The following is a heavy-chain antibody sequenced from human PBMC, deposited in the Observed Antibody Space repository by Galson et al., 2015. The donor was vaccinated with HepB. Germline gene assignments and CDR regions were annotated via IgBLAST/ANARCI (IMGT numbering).Heavy chain of an antibody. CDR2: LYTGGST. CDR3: ARAQPAYMLAFDH. Sequence: SLRLSCAVSGFSVSSNFMTWVRQAPGKGLEWVSFLYTGGSTIYADSVKGRFTISRDNSKNTLYLQMDSLRAQDTAVYYCARAQPAYMLAFDHWGQGILVTGSS. CDR1: GFSVSSNF. D-gene: IGHD3-16*01. J-gene: IGHJ4*02. V-gene: IGHV3-66*01.